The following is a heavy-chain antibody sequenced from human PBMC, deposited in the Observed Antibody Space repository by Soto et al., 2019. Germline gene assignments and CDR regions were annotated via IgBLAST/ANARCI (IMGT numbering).Heavy chain of an antibody. D-gene: IGHD2-8*01. CDR1: GGTFSSYA. CDR2: IIPIFGTA. V-gene: IGHV1-69*13. CDR3: ASRLGGDPGASPDYCTNGVCYNLGVANSDYYYYGMDV. Sequence: GASVKVSCKASGGTFSSYAISWVRQAPGQGLEWMGGIIPIFGTANYAQKFQGRVTITADESTSTAYMELSSLRSEDTAVYYCASRLGGDPGASPDYCTNGVCYNLGVANSDYYYYGMDVWGQGTTVTVSS. J-gene: IGHJ6*02.